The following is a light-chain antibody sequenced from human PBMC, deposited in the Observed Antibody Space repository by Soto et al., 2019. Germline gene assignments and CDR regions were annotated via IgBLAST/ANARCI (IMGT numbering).Light chain of an antibody. CDR2: ATS. CDR1: QTVSTY. CDR3: QQTYTTPRT. J-gene: IGKJ1*01. Sequence: DTQMTQSPSSLSASVGDRISITCRASQTVSTYLNWYQQKPGKAPTLLISATSTLQSGVPSRFSGSGSGTDFTLTITSLQPEDFAAYYCQQTYTTPRTVGQGTKVAIK. V-gene: IGKV1-39*01.